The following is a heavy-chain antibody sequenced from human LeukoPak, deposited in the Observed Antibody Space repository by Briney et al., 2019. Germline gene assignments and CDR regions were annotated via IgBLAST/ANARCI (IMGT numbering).Heavy chain of an antibody. CDR3: ARHNDYGDHYRGDYFDY. D-gene: IGHD4-17*01. CDR2: IYYSGST. V-gene: IGHV4-59*05. J-gene: IGHJ4*02. CDR1: GGSISSYY. Sequence: SETLSLTCTVSGGSISSYYWSWIRQPPGKGLEWIGSIYYSGSTYYNPSLKSRVTISVDTSKNQFSLKLSSVTAADTAVYYCARHNDYGDHYRGDYFDYWGQGTLVTVSS.